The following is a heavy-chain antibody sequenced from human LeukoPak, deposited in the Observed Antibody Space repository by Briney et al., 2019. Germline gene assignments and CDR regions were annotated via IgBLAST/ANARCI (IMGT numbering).Heavy chain of an antibody. CDR2: INHSGST. V-gene: IGHV4-34*01. D-gene: IGHD4-17*01. J-gene: IGHJ4*02. Sequence: GSLRLSCAASGFTFSSYAMSWVRQPPGKGLEWIGEINHSGSTNYNPSLKSRVTISVDTSKNQFSLKLSSVTAADTAVYYCARGGYGDYVRDFDYWGQGTLVTVSS. CDR1: GFTFSSYA. CDR3: ARGGYGDYVRDFDY.